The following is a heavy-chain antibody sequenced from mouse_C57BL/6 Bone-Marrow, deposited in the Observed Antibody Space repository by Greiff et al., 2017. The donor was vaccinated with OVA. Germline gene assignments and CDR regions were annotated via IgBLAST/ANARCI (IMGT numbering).Heavy chain of an antibody. Sequence: QVQLQQSGPELVKPGASVKISCKASGYAFSSSWMNWVKQRPGKGLEWIGRIYPGDGDTNYNGKFKGKATLTADKSSSTAYMQLSSLTSEDSAVYFCARSAVWLRRDFDYWGQGTTLTVSS. V-gene: IGHV1-82*01. CDR2: IYPGDGDT. CDR3: ARSAVWLRRDFDY. CDR1: GYAFSSSW. J-gene: IGHJ2*01. D-gene: IGHD2-2*01.